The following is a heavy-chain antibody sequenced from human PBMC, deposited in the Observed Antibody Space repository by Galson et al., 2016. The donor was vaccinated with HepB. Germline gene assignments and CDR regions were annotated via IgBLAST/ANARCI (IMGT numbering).Heavy chain of an antibody. J-gene: IGHJ3*02. D-gene: IGHD2-2*01. CDR1: GFTFDDYA. CDR2: ISWNSGSM. V-gene: IGHV3-9*01. Sequence: SLRLSCAASGFTFDDYAMHWIRQAPGKGLEWVSGISWNSGSMGYADSVKGRFTISRDNDKNSLYLQMNSLRAEDTALYYCAKDVDVEYTSSYAFDMWGQGTMVTVSS. CDR3: AKDVDVEYTSSYAFDM.